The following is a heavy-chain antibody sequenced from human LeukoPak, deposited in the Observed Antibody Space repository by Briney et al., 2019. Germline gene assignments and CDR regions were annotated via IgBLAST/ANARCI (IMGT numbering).Heavy chain of an antibody. CDR1: GFTFSSYG. CDR2: IWYDGSNK. J-gene: IGHJ1*01. V-gene: IGHV3-33*01. CDR3: AREGATAYFQH. Sequence: PGGSLRLSCAASGFTFSSYGMHWVRQAPGKGLEWVAVIWYDGSNKYYADSVKGRFTISRDNSKNTLYLQMNSLRAEDTAVYYCAREGATAYFQHWGQGTLVTGSS. D-gene: IGHD5-12*01.